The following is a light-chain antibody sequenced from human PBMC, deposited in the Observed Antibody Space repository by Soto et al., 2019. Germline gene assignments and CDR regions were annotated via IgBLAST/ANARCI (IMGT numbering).Light chain of an antibody. CDR2: NNN. Sequence: QAVVTQPPSASGTPGQRVTISCSGSSSNIETNTVDWYQHLPGTAPKVLIFNNNQRPSGVPDRFSGSKSGTSASLAISGLQSEDEADYYCAVWDDSLNGMVFGGGTKVTVL. V-gene: IGLV1-44*01. CDR3: AVWDDSLNGMV. J-gene: IGLJ2*01. CDR1: SSNIETNT.